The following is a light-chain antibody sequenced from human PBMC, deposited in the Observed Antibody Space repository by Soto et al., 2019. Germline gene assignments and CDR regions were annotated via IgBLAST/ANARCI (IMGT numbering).Light chain of an antibody. CDR2: TTS. J-gene: IGKJ4*01. Sequence: EIVLTQSPGTLSLSPGERATLSCRASQTVPNSHLAWYQQRPGQAPSLLIYTTSNRATVIPDRFSGGVSGTDFTLTSTRVEPEDSAVYYCQEYGVSPTTFGGGTKVERK. CDR3: QEYGVSPTT. V-gene: IGKV3-20*01. CDR1: QTVPNSH.